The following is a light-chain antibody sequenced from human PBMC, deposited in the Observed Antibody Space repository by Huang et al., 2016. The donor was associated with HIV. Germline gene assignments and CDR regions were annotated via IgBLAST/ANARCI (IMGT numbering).Light chain of an antibody. V-gene: IGKV1-39*01. CDR1: QSISSY. Sequence: DIQMTQSPSSLSASVGDRVIITCRASQSISSYLNWYQQQPVKAPNLLIYAASSLQSGVPSRFIGSGSGTDFTLTIRSLQPEDFATYYCQQSYSNTFTFGAGTKVDVK. J-gene: IGKJ3*01. CDR3: QQSYSNTFT. CDR2: AAS.